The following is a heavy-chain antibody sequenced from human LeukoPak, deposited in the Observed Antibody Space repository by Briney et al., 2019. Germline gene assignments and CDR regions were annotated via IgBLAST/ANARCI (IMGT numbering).Heavy chain of an antibody. D-gene: IGHD3-22*01. J-gene: IGHJ1*01. CDR2: INHNAGRK. Sequence: GGSLRLSCAASGFTFGSYCMSWVRQAPGKGLEWVAFINHNAGRKYYADSVEGRFTVSRDNPRNTLYMQMNSLRAEDTAVYYCAIIHGYYDGSGYWVQWGEGALVTASS. CDR3: AIIHGYYDGSGYWVQ. CDR1: GFTFGSYC. V-gene: IGHV3-23*01.